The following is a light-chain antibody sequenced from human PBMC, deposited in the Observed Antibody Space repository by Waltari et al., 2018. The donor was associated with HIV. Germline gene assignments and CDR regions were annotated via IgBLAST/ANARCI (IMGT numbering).Light chain of an antibody. CDR1: NSDIGSYDY. CDR3: SSFADRDGFYVL. V-gene: IGLV2-8*01. CDR2: EVT. J-gene: IGLJ2*01. Sequence: QSALTQPPSASGSPGQSVTLYCTGSNSDIGSYDYVSWYQLHPGKAPKLVISEVTKRPSGVSDRFSGSKSANTAFLTVSGLQAEDEADYYCSSFADRDGFYVLFGGGTRLTVL.